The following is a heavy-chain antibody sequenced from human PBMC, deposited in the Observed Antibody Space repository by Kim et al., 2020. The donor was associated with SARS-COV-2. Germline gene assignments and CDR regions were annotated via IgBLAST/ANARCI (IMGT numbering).Heavy chain of an antibody. CDR3: ARHSLGGDYFDY. J-gene: IGHJ4*02. Sequence: SQTLSLTCTVPGGSISSYYCSWTRQPPGKGLEWIGYIYYSGSTNYNPSLKSRVTISVDTSKKQFSLKLSSVTAADTAVYYCARHSLGGDYFDYWGQGTLV. CDR2: IYYSGST. CDR1: GGSISSYY. D-gene: IGHD3-16*01. V-gene: IGHV4-59*08.